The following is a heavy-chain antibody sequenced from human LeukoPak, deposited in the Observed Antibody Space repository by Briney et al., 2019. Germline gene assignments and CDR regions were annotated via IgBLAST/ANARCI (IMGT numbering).Heavy chain of an antibody. J-gene: IGHJ4*02. CDR1: GFTFSSYA. V-gene: IGHV3-30*04. CDR2: ISYDGNNK. Sequence: GRSLRLSCAASGFTFSSYAMHWVRQAPGKGLEWVAVISYDGNNKYYADSVKGRFTISRDNSKNTLYLQMNSLRAEDTAVYYCAGSGSYYFDYWGQGTLVTVSS. CDR3: AGSGSYYFDY. D-gene: IGHD1-26*01.